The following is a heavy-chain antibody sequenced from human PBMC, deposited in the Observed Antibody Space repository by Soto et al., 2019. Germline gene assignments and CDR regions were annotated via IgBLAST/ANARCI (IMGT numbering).Heavy chain of an antibody. J-gene: IGHJ4*02. CDR1: GGSISGYY. CDR3: ARDQSSHSSGYDSFHN. Sequence: PSETLSLTCTVSGGSISGYYWSWIRQPAGKGLEWIGRLYPTGSTNYNPSLQSRVTMSVDTSQNQFSLKLSSVTAADTAMYYCARDQSSHSSGYDSFHNWGQGTLVTVSS. D-gene: IGHD3-22*01. V-gene: IGHV4-4*07. CDR2: LYPTGST.